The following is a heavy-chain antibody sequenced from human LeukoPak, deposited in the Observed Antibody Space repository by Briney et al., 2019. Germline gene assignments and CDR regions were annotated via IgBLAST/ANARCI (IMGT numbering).Heavy chain of an antibody. J-gene: IGHJ4*02. Sequence: SETLSLTCTVSGGSISRYYWNWIRQPPGKGLEWIGYIYFSGSTNYNPSLKSRVTISVDTSKNQFSLKLSSVTAADTAVYYCAGARGSTYGYVHWGQGTLVTVSS. V-gene: IGHV4-59*01. CDR1: GGSISRYY. CDR2: IYFSGST. D-gene: IGHD5-18*01. CDR3: AGARGSTYGYVH.